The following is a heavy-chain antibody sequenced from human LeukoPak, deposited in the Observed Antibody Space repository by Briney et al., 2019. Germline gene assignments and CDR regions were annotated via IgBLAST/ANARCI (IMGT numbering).Heavy chain of an antibody. CDR1: GGSISSYY. V-gene: IGHV4-59*08. CDR2: IYYSGST. J-gene: IGHJ4*02. Sequence: PSETLSLTCNVSGGSISSYYWSWIRQPPGKGLEWIGYIYYSGSTNYNPSLKSRVTISVDTSKNQFSLKLSSVTAADTAVYYCARHDREIGASGSCDYWGQGTLVTVSS. CDR3: ARHDREIGASGSCDY. D-gene: IGHD3-10*01.